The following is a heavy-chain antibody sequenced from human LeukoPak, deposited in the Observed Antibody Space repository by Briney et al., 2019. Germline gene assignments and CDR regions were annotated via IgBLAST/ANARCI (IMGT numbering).Heavy chain of an antibody. CDR1: GFTFSSYE. V-gene: IGHV3-48*03. J-gene: IGHJ6*03. D-gene: IGHD5-18*01. Sequence: GGSLRLSCAASGFTFSSYEMNWVRQAPGKGLEWVSYISSSGSTIYYADSVKGRFTISRDNAKNSLYLQMNSLRAEDTAVYYCARRGNTAMAPYYYYMDVWGKGTTVTVSS. CDR3: ARRGNTAMAPYYYYMDV. CDR2: ISSSGSTI.